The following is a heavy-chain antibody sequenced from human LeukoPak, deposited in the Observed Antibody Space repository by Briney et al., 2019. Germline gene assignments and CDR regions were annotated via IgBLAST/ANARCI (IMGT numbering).Heavy chain of an antibody. Sequence: GGSLRLSCAASGFTFSNYWMNGVRQAPGKGLEWVANIKQDGSEKYYVDSVKGRFTISRDNAENSLYLQMNSLRAEDTAVYYCARVVSWKAFDIWGQGTMVTVSS. V-gene: IGHV3-7*01. CDR2: IKQDGSEK. CDR3: ARVVSWKAFDI. D-gene: IGHD1-1*01. J-gene: IGHJ3*02. CDR1: GFTFSNYW.